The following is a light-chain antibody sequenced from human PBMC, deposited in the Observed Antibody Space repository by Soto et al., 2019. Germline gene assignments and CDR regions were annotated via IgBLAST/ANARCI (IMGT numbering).Light chain of an antibody. Sequence: ILFTQSPCTLSLSPFERSTLSCRASQSVSSSYLAWYQQKPGQAPRLLIYGASSRATGIPDRFSGSGSGTDFTLTISRLEPEDFAVYYCQQYGSSPLTFGGGTKVDI. V-gene: IGKV3-20*01. CDR1: QSVSSSY. CDR3: QQYGSSPLT. CDR2: GAS. J-gene: IGKJ4*01.